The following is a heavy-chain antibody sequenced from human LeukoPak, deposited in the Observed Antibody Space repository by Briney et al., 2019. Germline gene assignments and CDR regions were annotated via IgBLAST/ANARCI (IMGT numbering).Heavy chain of an antibody. V-gene: IGHV3-23*01. CDR1: GFSFSSYA. CDR2: ISGSGVTT. Sequence: QPGGSLRLSCAASGFSFSSYAMTWVRQAPGKGLEWVSTISGSGVTTYYADSVKGRFTISRDNSKNTLYLQMNSLRGEDTAVYYCAKDREGTIADYFDYWGQGTLVTVSS. CDR3: AKDREGTIADYFDY. D-gene: IGHD1-7*01. J-gene: IGHJ4*02.